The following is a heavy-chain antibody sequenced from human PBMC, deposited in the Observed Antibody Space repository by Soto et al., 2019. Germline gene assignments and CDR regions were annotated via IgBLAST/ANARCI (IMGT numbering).Heavy chain of an antibody. CDR2: ISSGRPDI. V-gene: IGHV3-21*01. CDR1: GFSFDTYN. D-gene: IGHD6-19*01. Sequence: ESGGGLVKPGGSLRLSCAASGFSFDTYNMNWVRQAPGKGLEWVSSISSGRPDIFYADSVRGRFTISGDDAKKSLFLQMNSLRADDTAVYYCARDHLGIAAGDFDLWGQGTLVTVSS. J-gene: IGHJ4*02. CDR3: ARDHLGIAAGDFDL.